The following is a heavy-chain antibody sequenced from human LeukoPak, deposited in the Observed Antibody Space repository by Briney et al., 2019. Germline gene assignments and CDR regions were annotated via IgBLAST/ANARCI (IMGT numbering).Heavy chain of an antibody. D-gene: IGHD6-13*01. V-gene: IGHV3-23*01. Sequence: GGSLRLSCAASGFTFSDYGMSWVRQAPGKGLEWVSSISGSDGSTYYADSVKGRFTISRDNSKNTLYLQMNSLRAEDTAVYYCAKGSSNWRDYYYFDYWGQGTLVTVSS. CDR2: ISGSDGST. J-gene: IGHJ4*02. CDR3: AKGSSNWRDYYYFDY. CDR1: GFTFSDYG.